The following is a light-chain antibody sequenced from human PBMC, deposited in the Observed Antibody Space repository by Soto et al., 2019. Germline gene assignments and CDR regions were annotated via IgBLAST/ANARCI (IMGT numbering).Light chain of an antibody. CDR2: NVS. V-gene: IGLV2-14*01. J-gene: IGLJ1*01. CDR1: SGDIGGYNY. CDR3: TSSTSGSLYV. Sequence: QSALTQPRSVSGSPGQSVTISCTGASGDIGGYNYVSWYQHHPGKAPKLLIYNVSNRPSGVSNRFSGSKSGNTASLTISGLQAEDEADYFCTSSTSGSLYVFGTGTKLTVL.